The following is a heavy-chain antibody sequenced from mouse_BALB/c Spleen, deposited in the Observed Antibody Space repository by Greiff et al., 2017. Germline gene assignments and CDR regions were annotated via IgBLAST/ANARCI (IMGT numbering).Heavy chain of an antibody. J-gene: IGHJ3*01. Sequence: VQLQQSGPELVKPGASVKMSCKASGYTFTSYVMHWVKQKPGQGLEWIGYINPYNDGTKYNEKFKGKATLTSDKSSSTAYMELSSLTSEDSAVYYCARSETMITAGFACWGQGTLVTVSA. CDR3: ARSETMITAGFAC. V-gene: IGHV1-14*01. D-gene: IGHD2-4*01. CDR2: INPYNDGT. CDR1: GYTFTSYV.